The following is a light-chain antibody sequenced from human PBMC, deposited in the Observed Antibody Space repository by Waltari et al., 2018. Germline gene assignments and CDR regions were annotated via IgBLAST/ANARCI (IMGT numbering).Light chain of an antibody. Sequence: QSALTQPAPVSGSPGQSITIPCTGTSSDIGAYNFVSWYQKHPGKAPKVMIYDVNNRPSGVSSRFSGSKSGNTASLTISGLQAEDEADYYCSSYTTGSTRYVFGSGTKVTVL. CDR3: SSYTTGSTRYV. V-gene: IGLV2-14*03. CDR1: SSDIGAYNF. J-gene: IGLJ1*01. CDR2: DVN.